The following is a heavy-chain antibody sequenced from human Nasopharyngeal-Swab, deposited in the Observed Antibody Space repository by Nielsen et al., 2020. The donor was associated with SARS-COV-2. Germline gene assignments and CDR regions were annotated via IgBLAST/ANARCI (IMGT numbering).Heavy chain of an antibody. D-gene: IGHD3-3*01. Sequence: WVRQVPGQGLEWMGIINPSGGSTSYAQKFQGRVTMTRDTSTSTVYMELSSLRSEDTAVYYCARDYDFWSGYYTGGAFDIWGQGTMVTVSS. J-gene: IGHJ3*02. CDR3: ARDYDFWSGYYTGGAFDI. CDR2: INPSGGST. V-gene: IGHV1-46*01.